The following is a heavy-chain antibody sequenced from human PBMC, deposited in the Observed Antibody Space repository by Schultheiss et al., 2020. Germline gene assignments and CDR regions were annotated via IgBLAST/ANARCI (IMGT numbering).Heavy chain of an antibody. CDR1: GFTFSSYS. Sequence: GESLKISCSASGFTFSSYSMNWVRQAPGKGLEWVSSIYGHGAYTVYADSVKGRFTISRDQSTSTLFLQMNRLTVEDTALYYCAKDRVPDSRWNFDHWGQGVLVTVSS. V-gene: IGHV3-23*01. D-gene: IGHD2-15*01. J-gene: IGHJ4*02. CDR3: AKDRVPDSRWNFDH. CDR2: IYGHGAYT.